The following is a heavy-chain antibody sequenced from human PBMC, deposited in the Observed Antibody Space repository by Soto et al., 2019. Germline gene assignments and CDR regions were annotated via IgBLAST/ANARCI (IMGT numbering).Heavy chain of an antibody. V-gene: IGHV3-7*01. CDR3: ARRGEQLVPLYYYYGMDV. CDR2: IKQDGSEK. Sequence: GSLRLSCAASGFTFSSYWMSWVRQAPGKGLEWVANIKQDGSEKYYVDSVKGRFTISRDNAKNSLYLQMNSLRAEDTAVYYCARRGEQLVPLYYYYGMDVWGQGTTVTVS. J-gene: IGHJ6*02. D-gene: IGHD6-6*01. CDR1: GFTFSSYW.